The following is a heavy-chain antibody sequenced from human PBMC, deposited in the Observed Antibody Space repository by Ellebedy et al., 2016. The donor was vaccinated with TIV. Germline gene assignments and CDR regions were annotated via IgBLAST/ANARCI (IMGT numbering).Heavy chain of an antibody. CDR2: IYSGGNT. J-gene: IGHJ4*02. V-gene: IGHV3-53*01. CDR1: GFTVSSNY. Sequence: PGGSLRLSCAASGFTVSSNYMSWVRQAPGKGLEWVSVIYSGGNTYYADSVRGRFTIARDNSKNTLYLQMNSLRAEDTTVYYCARGYCSGGSCYLGDSWGQGSLVSVSS. D-gene: IGHD2-15*01. CDR3: ARGYCSGGSCYLGDS.